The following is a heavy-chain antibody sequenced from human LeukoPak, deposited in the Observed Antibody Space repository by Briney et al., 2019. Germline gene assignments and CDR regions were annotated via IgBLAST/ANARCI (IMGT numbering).Heavy chain of an antibody. J-gene: IGHJ4*02. D-gene: IGHD5-12*01. Sequence: GGSLRLSCAASGFTFSSYWMSWVRQAPGKGLEWVANIKQDGSEKYYVDSVKGRFTISRDDAKNSLYLQMKNLRAEDTAVYCCAKDGAWLRFDDWGQGILVTVSS. CDR3: AKDGAWLRFDD. V-gene: IGHV3-7*03. CDR1: GFTFSSYW. CDR2: IKQDGSEK.